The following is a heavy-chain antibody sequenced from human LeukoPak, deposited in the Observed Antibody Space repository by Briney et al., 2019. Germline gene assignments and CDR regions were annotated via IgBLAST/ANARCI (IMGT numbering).Heavy chain of an antibody. Sequence: ESLKISCASSGFTFSSYAINGVRQAPGKGREWVSAISGSGGSTYYADSVKGRFTISRDNSKNTLYLQMNSLRAEDTAVYSCAKGLVAASPFRGMDVWGEGPTVTVSS. CDR2: ISGSGGST. D-gene: IGHD5-12*01. CDR3: AKGLVAASPFRGMDV. CDR1: GFTFSSYA. V-gene: IGHV3-23*01. J-gene: IGHJ6*04.